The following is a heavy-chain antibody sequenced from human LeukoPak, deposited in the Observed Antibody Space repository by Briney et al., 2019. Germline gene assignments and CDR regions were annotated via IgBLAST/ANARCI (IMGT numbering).Heavy chain of an antibody. D-gene: IGHD2-15*01. CDR2: INPSGGST. J-gene: IGHJ4*02. CDR3: ERDPVVGPSIDY. V-gene: IGHV1-46*01. Sequence: ASVKVSCKASGYTFTSSYMHCVRQAPGQGLEWMGIINPSGGSTSSAQTFPGTVTMTRDTSTSTVYMELSSLRSEDTAVYYCERDPVVGPSIDYWGQGTLVTVSS. CDR1: GYTFTSSY.